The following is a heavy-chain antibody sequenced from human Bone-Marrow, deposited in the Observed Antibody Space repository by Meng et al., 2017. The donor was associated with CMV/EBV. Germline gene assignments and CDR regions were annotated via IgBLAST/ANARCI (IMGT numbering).Heavy chain of an antibody. Sequence: ASVKVSCKASGYTFTSYDIHWLRQAPGQGLEWMGIIIPSGGSTSYAQKFQGRVTMTRDTSTSTVYMELSSLRSEDTVVYYCARRGNWYNQGWFDPWGQGTLVTVSS. CDR3: ARRGNWYNQGWFDP. CDR2: IIPSGGST. D-gene: IGHD1/OR15-1a*01. CDR1: GYTFTSYD. V-gene: IGHV1-46*01. J-gene: IGHJ5*02.